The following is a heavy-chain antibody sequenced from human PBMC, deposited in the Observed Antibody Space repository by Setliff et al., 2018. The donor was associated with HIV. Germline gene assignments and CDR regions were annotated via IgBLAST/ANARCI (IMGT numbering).Heavy chain of an antibody. V-gene: IGHV4-61*09. CDR3: ARVGYHGSGRYSFDY. CDR2: IHTSGST. CDR1: GGSISSGSYY. D-gene: IGHD3-10*01. J-gene: IGHJ4*02. Sequence: SETLSLTCTVSGGSISSGSYYWSWIRQPAGKGLEWIGHIHTSGSTKYNPSLKSRVTISADTSKNQFSLHLNSVTAEETAVYYCARVGYHGSGRYSFDYWGQGTLVTVSS.